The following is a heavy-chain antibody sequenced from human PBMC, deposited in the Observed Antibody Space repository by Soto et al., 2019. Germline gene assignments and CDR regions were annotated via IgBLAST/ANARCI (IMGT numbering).Heavy chain of an antibody. CDR3: AKGGYDILTGYNY. D-gene: IGHD3-9*01. J-gene: IGHJ4*02. Sequence: PGGSLRLSCAASGFTFSTYVMSWVRQAPGKGLEWVSGISGSGGSTYYADSVKGRFTISRDNSRNTLHLQMNSLRAEDTAVYYCAKGGYDILTGYNYWGQGTLVTVSS. CDR1: GFTFSTYV. CDR2: ISGSGGST. V-gene: IGHV3-23*01.